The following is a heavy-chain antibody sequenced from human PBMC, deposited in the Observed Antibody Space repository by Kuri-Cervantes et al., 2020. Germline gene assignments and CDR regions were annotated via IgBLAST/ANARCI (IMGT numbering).Heavy chain of an antibody. V-gene: IGHV3-20*04. CDR2: INWNGGRT. CDR3: ARDHFREGPEWLASNDAFDI. D-gene: IGHD6-19*01. CDR1: GFTLEDYG. J-gene: IGHJ3*02. Sequence: GESLNPSCAAPGFTLEDYGMSWVRQGPGKGLEWVSGINWNGGRTGYADSVKGRFTISRDNAKNSLYLQMNSLRAEDTALYYCARDHFREGPEWLASNDAFDIWGQGTMVTVSS.